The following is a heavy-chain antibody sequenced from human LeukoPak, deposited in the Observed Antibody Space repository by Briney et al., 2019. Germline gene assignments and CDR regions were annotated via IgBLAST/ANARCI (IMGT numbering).Heavy chain of an antibody. CDR1: GFTFTNAW. D-gene: IGHD5-18*01. J-gene: IGHJ3*01. CDR2: ISGGGTGS. CDR3: AKDVDTVMDWANDAFDV. Sequence: GGSLRLSCADYGFTFTNAWLSWVRQAPGKGLEWVSSISGGGTGSYYADTLKGRFTMSRDNSKNSVYLQMDSLRVEDTAMYYCAKDVDTVMDWANDAFDVWGQGTIVIVSS. V-gene: IGHV3-23*01.